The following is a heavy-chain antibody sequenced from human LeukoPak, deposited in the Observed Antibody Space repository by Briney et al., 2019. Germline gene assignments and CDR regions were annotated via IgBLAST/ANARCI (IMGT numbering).Heavy chain of an antibody. CDR3: TRPSQTEVDY. CDR1: GYTFTSYY. J-gene: IGHJ4*02. V-gene: IGHV1-46*03. CDR2: INPSGGST. Sequence: GASVKVSCKASGYTFTSYYMHWVRQAPGQGLEWMGIINPSGGSTSYAQKFQGRVTMTRDMSTSTVYMELSSLRSEDTAVYYCTRPSQTEVDYWGQGTLVTVSS.